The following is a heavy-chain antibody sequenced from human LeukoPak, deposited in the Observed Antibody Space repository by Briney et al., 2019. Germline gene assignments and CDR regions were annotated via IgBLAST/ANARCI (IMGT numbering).Heavy chain of an antibody. D-gene: IGHD3-3*01. J-gene: IGHJ5*02. Sequence: PAETLSLTCTVSVGSISSYYWSWIRQPAGKGLEWIGRIYTSGSTNYNPSLKSRVTMSVDTSKNQFSLKLSSVTAADTAVYYCARDWGITIFGVSYTWFDPWGQGTLVTLSS. CDR3: ARDWGITIFGVSYTWFDP. V-gene: IGHV4-4*07. CDR1: VGSISSYY. CDR2: IYTSGST.